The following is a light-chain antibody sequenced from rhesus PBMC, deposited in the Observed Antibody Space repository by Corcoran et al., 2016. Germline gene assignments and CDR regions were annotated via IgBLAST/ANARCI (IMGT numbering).Light chain of an antibody. CDR2: KVT. J-gene: IGKJ1*01. CDR1: QSLLHSNGNTY. Sequence: DIVMTQAPLSLPVTPGEPASISCRSSQSLLHSNGNTYLAWYLQKPGQSPRLLIYKVTNLESGVPDRCSGSWSGTYFTLKISRVDAEDVGTYYCMQSTEDPGTFGQGTKGDIK. V-gene: IGKV2S2*01. CDR3: MQSTEDPGT.